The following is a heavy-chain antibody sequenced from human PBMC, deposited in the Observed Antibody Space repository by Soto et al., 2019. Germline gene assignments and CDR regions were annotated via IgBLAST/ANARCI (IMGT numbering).Heavy chain of an antibody. Sequence: LSLTCVISGDSVSSNSVAWNWIRQSPSRGLEWLGRTSYRSRSYNNYAVSVRSRISIKSDTSRNQFSLQLKSVTPEDTAVYYCARAPVYYDKDSGMDVWGRGTTVTVSS. CDR1: GDSVSSNSVA. J-gene: IGHJ6*02. D-gene: IGHD3-16*01. CDR3: ARAPVYYDKDSGMDV. CDR2: TSYRSRSYN. V-gene: IGHV6-1*01.